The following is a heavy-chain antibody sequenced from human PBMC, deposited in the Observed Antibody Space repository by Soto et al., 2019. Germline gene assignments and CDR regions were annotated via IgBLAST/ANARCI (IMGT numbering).Heavy chain of an antibody. CDR3: ARDHSIAVAGNVRNPIDY. CDR1: GFTFSSYG. D-gene: IGHD6-19*01. J-gene: IGHJ4*02. V-gene: IGHV3-33*01. Sequence: PWGSLRLSCAASGFTFSSYGMHWVRQAPGKGLEWVAVIWYDGSNKYYADSVKGRFTISRDNSKNTLYLQMNSLRAEDTAVYYCARDHSIAVAGNVRNPIDYWGQGTLVNVSS. CDR2: IWYDGSNK.